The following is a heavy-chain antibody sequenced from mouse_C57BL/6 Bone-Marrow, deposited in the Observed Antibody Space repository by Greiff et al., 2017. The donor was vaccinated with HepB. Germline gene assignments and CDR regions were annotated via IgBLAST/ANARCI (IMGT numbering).Heavy chain of an antibody. V-gene: IGHV14-2*01. J-gene: IGHJ4*01. CDR3: ARTKSLYYYAMDY. CDR1: GFNIKDYY. Sequence: VQLQQSGAELVKPGASVKLSCTASGFNIKDYYMHWVKQRTEQGLEWIGRIDPEDGETKYAPNFQGKATITADTSSNTAYLQLSSLTSEDTAVYYCARTKSLYYYAMDYWGQGTSVTVSS. CDR2: IDPEDGET. D-gene: IGHD6-5*01.